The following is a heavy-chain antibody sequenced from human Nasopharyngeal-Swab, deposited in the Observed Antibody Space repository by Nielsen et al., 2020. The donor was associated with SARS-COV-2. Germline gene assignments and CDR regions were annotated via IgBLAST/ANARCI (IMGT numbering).Heavy chain of an antibody. CDR1: GYTFTSYA. V-gene: IGHV1-3*01. J-gene: IGHJ1*01. D-gene: IGHD1-26*01. CDR3: ARDCGGSLEYFQH. CDR2: INAGNGNT. Sequence: ASVTVSCKASGYTFTSYAMHWVRQAPGQRLEWMGWINAGNGNTKYSQKFQGRVTITRDTSASTAYMELSSLRSEDTAVYYCARDCGGSLEYFQHWGQGTLVTVSS.